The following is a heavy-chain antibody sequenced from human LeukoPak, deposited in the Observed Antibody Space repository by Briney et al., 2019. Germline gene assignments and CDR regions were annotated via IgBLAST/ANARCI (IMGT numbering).Heavy chain of an antibody. CDR2: IKQDGSEK. J-gene: IGHJ6*03. D-gene: IGHD2-8*01. Sequence: GRSLRLSCAASGFIFSSYWMSWVRQAPGKGLEWVANIKQDGSEKYYVDSVKGRFTISRDNAKNSLYLQMNSLRAEDTAVYSCARRTMVYTRDYYYYYMDVWGKGTTVTVSS. CDR3: ARRTMVYTRDYYYYYMDV. CDR1: GFIFSSYW. V-gene: IGHV3-7*01.